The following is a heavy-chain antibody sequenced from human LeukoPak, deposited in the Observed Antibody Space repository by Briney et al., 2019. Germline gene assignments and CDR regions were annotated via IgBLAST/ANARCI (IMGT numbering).Heavy chain of an antibody. CDR2: INPSGGST. D-gene: IGHD6-19*01. J-gene: IGHJ6*04. CDR1: GYTFTSYY. Sequence: ASVKVSCKASGYTFTSYYMHWVRQAPGQGLEWMGIINPSGGSTSYAQKFQGRVTMTRDTSTSTVYMELSSLRSEDTAVYYCEALAVAGTGDYYYYGMDVWGKGTTVTVSS. V-gene: IGHV1-46*01. CDR3: EALAVAGTGDYYYYGMDV.